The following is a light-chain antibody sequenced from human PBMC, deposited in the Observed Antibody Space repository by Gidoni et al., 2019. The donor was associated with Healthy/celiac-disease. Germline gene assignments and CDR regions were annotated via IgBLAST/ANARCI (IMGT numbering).Light chain of an antibody. CDR3: QQYGSSPKLT. V-gene: IGKV3-20*01. CDR2: GAS. Sequence: EIVLTQSPGTLSLSPGERATLSCRASQSVSSSYLAWYQQKPGQAPRFLIYGASSRATGIPDRISGSGSGTDFTLTISRLEPEDFAVYYCQQYGSSPKLTFGGGTKVEIK. J-gene: IGKJ4*01. CDR1: QSVSSSY.